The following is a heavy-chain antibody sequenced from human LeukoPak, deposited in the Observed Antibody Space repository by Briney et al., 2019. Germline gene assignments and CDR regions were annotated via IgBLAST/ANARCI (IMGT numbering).Heavy chain of an antibody. J-gene: IGHJ5*02. D-gene: IGHD6-13*01. CDR1: GASIIRANW. V-gene: IGHV4-4*02. CDR3: ARDTSTSSWYQGWFDP. Sequence: SETLSLTCAVSGASIIRANWWGWVRQTPGMGLEWIGEISHSGTTNYSPSLRSRVSFSIDESKNQLSLRLTSVTAADTAIYYCARDTSTSSWYQGWFDPWGQGTLVTVSS. CDR2: ISHSGTT.